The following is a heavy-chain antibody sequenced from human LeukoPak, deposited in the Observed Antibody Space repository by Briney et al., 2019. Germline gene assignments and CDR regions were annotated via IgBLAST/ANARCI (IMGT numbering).Heavy chain of an antibody. V-gene: IGHV1/OR15-1*04. D-gene: IGHD1-26*01. CDR1: GYIFTDYY. CDR3: ARDRGDVSVGALEY. CDR2: INPNSGGT. J-gene: IGHJ4*02. Sequence: ATVKVSCKASGYIFTDYYMHWVRQAPGQELGWMGRINPNSGGTNYAQKFQGRVTITTDESTSTAYMELSSLRSEDTAVYYCARDRGDVSVGALEYWGQGTLVTVSS.